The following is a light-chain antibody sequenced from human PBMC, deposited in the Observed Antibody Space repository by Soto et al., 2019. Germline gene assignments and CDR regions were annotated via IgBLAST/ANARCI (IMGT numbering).Light chain of an antibody. Sequence: MTLYPNSVSVALGDRVRITCRVSQSISNWLAWYQQKPGTAPKLLISGASTLEGGVPSRFSGSGSGTEFTLTISKFQPDDFATHYCQPDSCYVPWMLGEGTKVDIK. V-gene: IGKV1-5*01. CDR3: QPDSCYVPWM. J-gene: IGKJ1*01. CDR1: QSISNW. CDR2: GAS.